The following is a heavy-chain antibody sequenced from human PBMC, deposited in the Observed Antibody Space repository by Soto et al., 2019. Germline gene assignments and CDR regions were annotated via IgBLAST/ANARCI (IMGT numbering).Heavy chain of an antibody. V-gene: IGHV3-21*01. J-gene: IGHJ4*02. Sequence: GGSLRLSCAASGFTFSSYSMNWVRQAPGKGLEWVSSISSSSSYIYYADSVKGRFTISRDNAKNSLYLQMNSLRAEDTAVYYCARESHGTTELFWGQGTLVTVSS. CDR3: ARESHGTTELF. D-gene: IGHD4-4*01. CDR1: GFTFSSYS. CDR2: ISSSSSYI.